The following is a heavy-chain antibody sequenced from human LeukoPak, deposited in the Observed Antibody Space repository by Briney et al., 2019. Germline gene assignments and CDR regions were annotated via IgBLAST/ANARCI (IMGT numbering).Heavy chain of an antibody. D-gene: IGHD2-15*01. Sequence: SETLSLTCAVYGGSFSGYYWSWIRQPPGKGLEWIGEINHSGSTNYNPSLKSRVTISVDTSKDQFSLKLSSVTAADTAVYYCARGGRSLVAAQFDLWGRGTLVTVSS. V-gene: IGHV4-34*01. CDR3: ARGGRSLVAAQFDL. J-gene: IGHJ2*01. CDR2: INHSGST. CDR1: GGSFSGYY.